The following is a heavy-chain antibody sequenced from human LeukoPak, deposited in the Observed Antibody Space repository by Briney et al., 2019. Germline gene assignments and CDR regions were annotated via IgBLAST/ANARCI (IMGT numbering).Heavy chain of an antibody. CDR2: INDSGNT. V-gene: IGHV4-34*01. J-gene: IGHJ4*02. Sequence: SETLSLTCAVYGETFSGFYWSWIRQPPGKGLEWIGDINDSGNTNYNPSLKSRVTLSVDTSKNQFSLRLDSVAAADTAVYFYARARGEVAIDYWGQGTLVTVSS. D-gene: IGHD5-12*01. CDR3: ARARGEVAIDY. CDR1: GETFSGFY.